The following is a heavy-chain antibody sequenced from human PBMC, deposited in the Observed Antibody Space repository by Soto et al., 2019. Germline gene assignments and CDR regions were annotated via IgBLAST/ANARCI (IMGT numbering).Heavy chain of an antibody. CDR1: GGSISRGGSY. D-gene: IGHD2-2*01. Sequence: SETLSLTCTVSGGSISRGGSYWGWIRQPPGKGLEWIGYIYYSENTYLNPSLKSRVTLSVDTSKNQFSLSLSSVTAADTAVYSCVRYCSTTKCPFDYWGQGTLVTVYS. CDR3: VRYCSTTKCPFDY. J-gene: IGHJ4*02. V-gene: IGHV4-30-4*01. CDR2: IYYSENT.